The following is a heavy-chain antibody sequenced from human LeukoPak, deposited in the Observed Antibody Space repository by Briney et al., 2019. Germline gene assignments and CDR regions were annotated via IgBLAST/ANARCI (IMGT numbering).Heavy chain of an antibody. CDR3: AREEELLPSN. D-gene: IGHD1-26*01. CDR2: ISYDGSNK. V-gene: IGHV3-30-3*01. J-gene: IGHJ4*02. CDR1: GFTFSSYA. Sequence: GRSLRLSCAASGFTFSSYAMHWVRQAPGKGLEWVAVISYDGSNKYYADSVKGRFTISRDNSKNTLYLQMNSLRAEDTAVYYCAREEELLPSNWGQGTLVTVSS.